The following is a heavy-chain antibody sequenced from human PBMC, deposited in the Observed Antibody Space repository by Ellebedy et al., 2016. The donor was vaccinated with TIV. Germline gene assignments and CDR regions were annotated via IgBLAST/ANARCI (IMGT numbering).Heavy chain of an antibody. CDR1: GSTFSSYD. V-gene: IGHV3-48*02. CDR3: ASYDRSTGLDV. CDR2: ISSSSSLK. D-gene: IGHD3-22*01. J-gene: IGHJ6*02. Sequence: GESLKISCSASGSTFSSYDIHWVRQAPGKGLEWVSYISSSSSLKYYADSVRGRFSISRDNAKNSVYLQMNSQRDEDTAVYYCASYDRSTGLDVWGQGTTVTVSS.